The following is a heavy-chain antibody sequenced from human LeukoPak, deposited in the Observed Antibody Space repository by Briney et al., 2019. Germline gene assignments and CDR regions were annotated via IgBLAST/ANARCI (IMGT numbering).Heavy chain of an antibody. Sequence: PGESLKISCQGSGYSFAYYLIGWVRQMPGEGLEWMGIIYPGDSDSRYSPSFQGQVTISADTSISTAYLQWSSLKASDTAIYYCARVPRLGAEGYYYGMDVWGQGTTVTVSS. J-gene: IGHJ6*02. CDR3: ARVPRLGAEGYYYGMDV. D-gene: IGHD3-10*01. V-gene: IGHV5-51*01. CDR1: GYSFAYYL. CDR2: IYPGDSDS.